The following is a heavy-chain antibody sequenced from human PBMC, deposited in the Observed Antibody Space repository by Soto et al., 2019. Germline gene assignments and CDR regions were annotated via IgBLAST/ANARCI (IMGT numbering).Heavy chain of an antibody. CDR3: ASDFRLQRRNG. CDR2: ISYDGDEK. V-gene: IGHV3-30*03. Sequence: PGGSVRLSCAASGFAFSSYDMYWVRQLPGKGLEWVTLISYDGDEKSYADSVRGRFTISRDTSQNIMYLQMNSLRPEDTAIYYCASDFRLQRRNGWGKGTLVTVS. CDR1: GFAFSSYD. D-gene: IGHD1-1*01. J-gene: IGHJ4*02.